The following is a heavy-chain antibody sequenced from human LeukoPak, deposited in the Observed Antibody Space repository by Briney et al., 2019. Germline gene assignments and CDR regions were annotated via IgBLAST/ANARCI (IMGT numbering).Heavy chain of an antibody. J-gene: IGHJ4*02. Sequence: ASVKVSWKVSGNTLTSYYMHLVRQAPGQGLEWMGIINPSGGSTSYAQKFQGRVTMTRDTSTSTVYMELSSLRSEDTAVYYCARDRSSSWYVGPDYWGQGTLVTVSS. CDR2: INPSGGST. CDR3: ARDRSSSWYVGPDY. CDR1: GNTLTSYY. V-gene: IGHV1-46*01. D-gene: IGHD6-13*01.